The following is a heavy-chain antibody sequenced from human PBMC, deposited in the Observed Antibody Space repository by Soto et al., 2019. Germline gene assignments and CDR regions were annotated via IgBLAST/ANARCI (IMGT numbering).Heavy chain of an antibody. CDR1: SDSISGLY. CDR2: IYSSGET. D-gene: IGHD3-16*01. V-gene: IGHV4-4*07. Sequence: SETLSLTCTVSSDSISGLYWAWVRQPAGKGLEWIGRIYSSGETNYNPSLTGRVIMSLDTSKNQFSLTLTSVTAADTAVYYCTRARISMIAYYWGPGTLVTVSS. CDR3: TRARISMIAYY. J-gene: IGHJ4*02.